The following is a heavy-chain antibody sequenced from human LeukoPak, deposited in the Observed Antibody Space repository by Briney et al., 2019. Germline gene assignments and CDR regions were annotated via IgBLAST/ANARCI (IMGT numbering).Heavy chain of an antibody. CDR2: IYPGDSDT. J-gene: IGHJ4*02. CDR3: ARRMVRGVISPYYFDY. D-gene: IGHD3-10*01. CDR1: GYSFTSYW. V-gene: IGHV5-51*01. Sequence: GESLKISCKGSGYSFTSYWIGWVRQMPGKGLEWMGIIYPGDSDTRYSPSFQGQVTISADKSISTAHLQWSSLKASDTAMYYCARRMVRGVISPYYFDYWGQGTLVTVSS.